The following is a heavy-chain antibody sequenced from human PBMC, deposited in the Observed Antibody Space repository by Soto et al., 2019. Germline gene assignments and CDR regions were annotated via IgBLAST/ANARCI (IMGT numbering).Heavy chain of an antibody. CDR2: ISGDSRDI. V-gene: IGHV3-48*01. CDR1: GFSFSDYS. CDR3: ARDIVGELSIADS. Sequence: EVQLVESGGGLVQPGGSLRLSCAASGFSFSDYSMDWVRQAPGKGLEWISYISGDSRDIYYADSVKGRFTISRDNAKNSLYLQMNSLRAEDTAVYYCARDIVGELSIADSWGQGASVTVSS. D-gene: IGHD3-16*02. J-gene: IGHJ4*02.